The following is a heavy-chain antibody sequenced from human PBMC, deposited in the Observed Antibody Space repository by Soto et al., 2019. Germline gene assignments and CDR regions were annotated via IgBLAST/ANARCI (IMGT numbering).Heavy chain of an antibody. D-gene: IGHD3-3*01. CDR1: GGSISSSNL. CDR2: IYHSGST. J-gene: IGHJ5*02. Sequence: SGTLSLTCAVSGGSISSSNLWSWVRQPPGKGLEWIGEIYHSGSTNYNPSLKSRVTISVDKSKNQFSLKLSSVTAADTVVYYCARETWITNFGVVTRWYDPWGQGTLVT. V-gene: IGHV4-4*02. CDR3: ARETWITNFGVVTRWYDP.